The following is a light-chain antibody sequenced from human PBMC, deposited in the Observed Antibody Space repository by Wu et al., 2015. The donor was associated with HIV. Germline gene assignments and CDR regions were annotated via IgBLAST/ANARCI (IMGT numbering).Light chain of an antibody. V-gene: IGKV3-15*01. CDR3: QQYNNWPYS. J-gene: IGKJ2*03. CDR1: QSVSSN. CDR2: GAS. Sequence: EIVMTQSPATLSVSPGERATLSCRASQSVSSNLAWYQQKPGQAPRLLIYGASTRATGIPARFSGSGSGTEFTLTISSLQSEDFAVYYCQQYNNWPYSFGRGTKLE.